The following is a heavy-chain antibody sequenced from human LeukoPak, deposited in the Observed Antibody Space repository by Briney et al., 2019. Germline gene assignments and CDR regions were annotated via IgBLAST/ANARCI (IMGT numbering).Heavy chain of an antibody. V-gene: IGHV1-8*01. J-gene: IGHJ4*02. D-gene: IGHD1-26*01. Sequence: ASVKVSCKASGYTFTSYDINWVRQATGQGLEWMGWMDPNSGNTGYAQKFQGRVTMTRNTSISTAYMELRSLRSDDTAVYYCARFNEAGYGSYLGAIDYWGQGTLVTVSS. CDR1: GYTFTSYD. CDR3: ARFNEAGYGSYLGAIDY. CDR2: MDPNSGNT.